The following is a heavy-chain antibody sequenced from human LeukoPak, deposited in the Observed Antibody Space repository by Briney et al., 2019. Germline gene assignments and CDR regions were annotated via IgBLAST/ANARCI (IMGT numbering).Heavy chain of an antibody. J-gene: IGHJ3*02. CDR3: ARDDKANWGGTDAFDI. Sequence: SETLSLTCTVSGGSISSGSYYWSWIRQPAGKGLEWIGRIYTDGSTNYNPSLKSRVTISLDTSKNQFSLKLSSVTAADTAVYYCARDDKANWGGTDAFDIWGQGTMVTVFS. CDR2: IYTDGST. V-gene: IGHV4-61*02. CDR1: GGSISSGSYY. D-gene: IGHD7-27*01.